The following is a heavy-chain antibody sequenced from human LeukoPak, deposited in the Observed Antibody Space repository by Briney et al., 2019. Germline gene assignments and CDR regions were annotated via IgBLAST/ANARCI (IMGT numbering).Heavy chain of an antibody. CDR2: IYKSGST. V-gene: IGHV4-39*01. CDR3: ARSGYYPSSGFRGAFDI. J-gene: IGHJ3*02. D-gene: IGHD3-22*01. CDR1: GGSISSSSYY. Sequence: SETLSLTCTVSGGSISSSSYYWGWIRQPPGKGLEWIVTIYKSGSTYYNPSLKSRVTISVDTSKNQFALKLSSVTAADTAMYYCARSGYYPSSGFRGAFDIWGQGTMVTVSS.